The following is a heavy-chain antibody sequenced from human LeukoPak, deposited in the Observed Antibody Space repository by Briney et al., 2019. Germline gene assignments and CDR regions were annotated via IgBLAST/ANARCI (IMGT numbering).Heavy chain of an antibody. V-gene: IGHV3-23*01. Sequence: GGSLRLSCAASGFTFNTYAMSWVRQAPGKGLEWVSVISGSGDSTYYADSVKGRFTISRDNSKNTLYLQMNSLRAEDTAVYYCAKRYFGNYYFDSWGQGTLVTVSS. CDR1: GFTFNTYA. D-gene: IGHD3-9*01. J-gene: IGHJ4*02. CDR2: ISGSGDST. CDR3: AKRYFGNYYFDS.